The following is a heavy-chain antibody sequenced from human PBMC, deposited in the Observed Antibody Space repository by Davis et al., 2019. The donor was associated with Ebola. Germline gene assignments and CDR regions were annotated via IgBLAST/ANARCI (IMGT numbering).Heavy chain of an antibody. CDR1: GFKINIFW. Sequence: GESLKISCTGSGFKINIFWMAWVRHAPGKGLEWVANIKEDGSEKHYVDSVKGRFTISRDNAKTSLYLQMNSLRAEDTAVYYCASHGAMVQGVLLWLVSSDYYYGMDVWGQGTTVTVSS. D-gene: IGHD3-10*01. CDR2: IKEDGSEK. J-gene: IGHJ6*02. V-gene: IGHV3-7*03. CDR3: ASHGAMVQGVLLWLVSSDYYYGMDV.